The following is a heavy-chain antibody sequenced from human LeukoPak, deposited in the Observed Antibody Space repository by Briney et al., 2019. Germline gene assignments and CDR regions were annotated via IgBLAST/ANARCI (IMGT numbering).Heavy chain of an antibody. Sequence: MXXXRQAXXXGLEWMGWINPNSGGTNYAQKFQGRVTMTRDTSISTAYMELSRLRSDDTAAYYCASVWLEGNYWGQGTLVTVSS. CDR3: ASVWLEGNY. J-gene: IGHJ4*02. CDR2: INPNSGGT. D-gene: IGHD6-19*01. V-gene: IGHV1-2*02.